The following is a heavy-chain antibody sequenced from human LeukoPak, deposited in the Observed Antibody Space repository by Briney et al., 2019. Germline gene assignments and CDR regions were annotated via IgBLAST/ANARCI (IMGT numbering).Heavy chain of an antibody. J-gene: IGHJ6*03. CDR2: ISSSSSYI. CDR3: ARGGEDIVVVPAAMGYYYYYMDV. V-gene: IGHV3-21*01. Sequence: GGSVRLSCAASGFTFSSYSMNWVRQAPGKGLEWVSSISSSSSYIYYADSVKGRFTISRDNAKNSLYLQMNSLRAEDTAVYYCARGGEDIVVVPAAMGYYYYYMDVWGKGTTVTVSS. CDR1: GFTFSSYS. D-gene: IGHD2-2*01.